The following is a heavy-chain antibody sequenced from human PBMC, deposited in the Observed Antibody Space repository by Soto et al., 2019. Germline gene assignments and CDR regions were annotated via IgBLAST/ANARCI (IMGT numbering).Heavy chain of an antibody. V-gene: IGHV2-5*02. CDR2: IYWDDDK. D-gene: IGHD4-17*01. CDR1: GFSLSTSGVG. CDR3: AHRLYGDYGTPPCFDP. Sequence: QITFKVSGPTLVTPTQTLTLTCTFSGFSLSTSGVGVGWIRQPPGKAMEWLALIYWDDDKRYSPSLTSRLTIYKDTYKNQVVLKRTTMDNVDTTTSYCAHRLYGDYGTPPCFDPWGQRTLCIVSS. J-gene: IGHJ5*02.